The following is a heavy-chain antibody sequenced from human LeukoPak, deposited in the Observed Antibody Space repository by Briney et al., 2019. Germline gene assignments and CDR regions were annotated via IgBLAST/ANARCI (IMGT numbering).Heavy chain of an antibody. J-gene: IGHJ3*02. CDR3: ARQLASVGAFDI. V-gene: IGHV1-69*13. D-gene: IGHD6-6*01. CDR2: IIPIFGTA. CDR1: GGTFSSYA. Sequence: EASVKVSCKASGGTFSSYAISWVRQAPGQGLEWMGGIIPIFGTANYAQKFQGRVTITADESTSTAYMELSSLRSEDTAVYYCARQLASVGAFDIWGQGTMVTVSS.